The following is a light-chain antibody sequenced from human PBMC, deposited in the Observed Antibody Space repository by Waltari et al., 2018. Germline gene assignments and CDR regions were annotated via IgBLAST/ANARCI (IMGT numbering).Light chain of an antibody. CDR3: CSYAGSDIIWV. Sequence: QSALTQPASVSGSPGQSITISCTGTSSDVGNYNLVSWYQQHPGKAPKLMIYEGSKRPSGVSNHFSGSKYGNTASLTIFGLQAEDEADYYCCSYAGSDIIWVFGGGTKLTVL. V-gene: IGLV2-23*01. J-gene: IGLJ3*02. CDR1: SSDVGNYNL. CDR2: EGS.